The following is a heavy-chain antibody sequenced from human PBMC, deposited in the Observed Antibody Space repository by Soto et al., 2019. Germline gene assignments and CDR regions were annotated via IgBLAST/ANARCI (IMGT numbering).Heavy chain of an antibody. Sequence: GGSLRLSCAASGFTFSSYAMSWVRQAPGKGLEWVSAISGSGGSTYYADSVKGRFTISRDNSKNTLYLQMNSLRAEDTAVYYCAKSLWGYDSSPGYFQHWGQGTLVTVSS. V-gene: IGHV3-23*01. CDR2: ISGSGGST. D-gene: IGHD3-22*01. CDR1: GFTFSSYA. CDR3: AKSLWGYDSSPGYFQH. J-gene: IGHJ1*01.